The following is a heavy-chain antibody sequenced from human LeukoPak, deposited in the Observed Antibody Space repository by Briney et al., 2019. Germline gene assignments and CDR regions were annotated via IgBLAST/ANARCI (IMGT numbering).Heavy chain of an antibody. V-gene: IGHV4-59*01. D-gene: IGHD3-22*01. J-gene: IGHJ4*02. CDR2: IYYSGST. Sequence: SSETLSLTCTVSGGSISSYYWSWIRQPPGKGLEWIGYIYYSGSTNYNPSLKSRVTISVDTSKNQFSLKLSSVTAADTAVYYCARMPYYYDGSGYYYVGDYFDYWGQGTLVTVSS. CDR1: GGSISSYY. CDR3: ARMPYYYDGSGYYYVGDYFDY.